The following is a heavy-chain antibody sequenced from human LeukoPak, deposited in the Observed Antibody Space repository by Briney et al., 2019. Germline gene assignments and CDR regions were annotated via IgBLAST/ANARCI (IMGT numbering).Heavy chain of an antibody. V-gene: IGHV3-23*01. J-gene: IGHJ4*02. Sequence: GGSLRLSCAASGFTFSSYSMTWVRQAPGRGLEWVSTISGRGGSTYYAESVKGRFTISRDNSKNMLYLQMNSLRADDTAVYYCAKDTPGYYDSSGYHYFDYWGQGTLVTVSS. CDR2: ISGRGGST. CDR1: GFTFSSYS. CDR3: AKDTPGYYDSSGYHYFDY. D-gene: IGHD3-22*01.